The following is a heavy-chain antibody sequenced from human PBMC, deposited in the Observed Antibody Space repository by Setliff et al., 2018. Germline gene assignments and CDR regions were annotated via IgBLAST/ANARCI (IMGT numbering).Heavy chain of an antibody. CDR1: GFTFTTYA. CDR3: ARDATYYYDTSGHYSDYFDY. CDR2: VSGSGGST. J-gene: IGHJ4*02. D-gene: IGHD3-22*01. Sequence: PGGSLRLSCAASGFTFTTYAMSWVRQAPGKGLEWVSGVSGSGGSTFYADSVKGRFTISRDNSKNTIYPQMNSLRADDTAVYYCARDATYYYDTSGHYSDYFDYWAQGTLVTVSS. V-gene: IGHV3-23*01.